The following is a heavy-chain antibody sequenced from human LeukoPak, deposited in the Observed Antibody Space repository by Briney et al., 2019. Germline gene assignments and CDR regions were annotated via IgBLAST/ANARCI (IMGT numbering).Heavy chain of an antibody. CDR2: IYYSGST. CDR3: ARLGWLYGSGSMNWFDH. J-gene: IGHJ5*02. Sequence: SETLSLTCNVSDYSISSAYYWGRIQQPPRKWLEWIGSIYYSGSTYFNPSLKIRVTIAVATSKNQFSLKLTSVTAADTAVYYCARLGWLYGSGSMNWFDHWGQGTLVTVSS. D-gene: IGHD3-10*01. CDR1: DYSISSAYY. V-gene: IGHV4-38-2*02.